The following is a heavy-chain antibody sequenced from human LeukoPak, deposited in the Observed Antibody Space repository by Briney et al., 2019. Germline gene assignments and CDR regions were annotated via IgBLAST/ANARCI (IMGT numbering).Heavy chain of an antibody. CDR3: ARDYGRSFAN. D-gene: IGHD3-10*02. Sequence: PGGSLTLSCAASGFTFSSYGMHWVRQAPGKGLEWVAVISYDGSNKCYADSVKGRFTISRDNSKNTLYLQMNSLRVEDTAVYYCARDYGRSFANWGQGTLVTVSS. CDR2: ISYDGSNK. CDR1: GFTFSSYG. J-gene: IGHJ4*02. V-gene: IGHV3-30*03.